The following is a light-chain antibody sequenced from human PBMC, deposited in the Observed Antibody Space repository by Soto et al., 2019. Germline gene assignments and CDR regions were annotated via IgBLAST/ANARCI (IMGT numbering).Light chain of an antibody. CDR1: QSVSSN. V-gene: IGKV3D-15*01. CDR2: GAS. Sequence: EIVMTQSPATLSVSPGERATLSCRASQSVSSNLAWYQQKPGQAPRLLIYGASTRAPGIPDRFSGSETETDFTLTISRLEPEDFAVYYCQQYGASRTFGQGTKVDIK. CDR3: QQYGASRT. J-gene: IGKJ1*01.